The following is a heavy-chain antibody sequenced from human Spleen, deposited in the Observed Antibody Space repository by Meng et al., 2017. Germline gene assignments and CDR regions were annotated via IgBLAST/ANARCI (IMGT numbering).Heavy chain of an antibody. Sequence: HGQLQEAGHGLGKPSETLSLPSTVSRGSISSSYWSWSRQPPGKGLEWIGYTYYSGTTYYNPSLKSRVTRSVETSKNQFSLKLSSVTAADTAVYFWARDGVGYGSGTNKWFDPWGQGTLVTVSS. CDR3: ARDGVGYGSGTNKWFDP. V-gene: IGHV4-59*12. CDR1: RGSISSSY. CDR2: TYYSGTT. D-gene: IGHD3-10*01. J-gene: IGHJ5*02.